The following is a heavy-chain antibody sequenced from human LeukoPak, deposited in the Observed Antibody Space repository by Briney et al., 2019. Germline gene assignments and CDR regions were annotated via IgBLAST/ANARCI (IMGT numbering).Heavy chain of an antibody. V-gene: IGHV3-23*01. CDR2: ISGSGGST. D-gene: IGHD1-26*01. J-gene: IGHJ4*02. CDR1: GFTFSSYA. CDR3: AHPSGTYLIDYFDY. Sequence: PGGSLLLSCAASGFTFSSYALSGVRPAPGKGLEWVSAISGSGGSTSHADSVKGRFAISRDNSKNTRYLQMNSLRAEDTAVYYCAHPSGTYLIDYFDYWGQGALVTVSS.